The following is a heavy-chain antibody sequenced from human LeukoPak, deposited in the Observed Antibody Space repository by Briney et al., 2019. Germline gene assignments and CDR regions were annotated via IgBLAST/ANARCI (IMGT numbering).Heavy chain of an antibody. CDR3: ARVPVITIFGVVVSGQFDY. CDR1: GGSFSGYY. V-gene: IGHV4-34*01. D-gene: IGHD3-3*01. Sequence: PSETLSLTCAVYGGSFSGYYWSWIRQPPGKGLEWIGEINHSGSTNYNPSLKSRVTISVDTSKNQFSLKLSSVTAADTAVYYCARVPVITIFGVVVSGQFDYWGQGTLVTVSS. J-gene: IGHJ4*02. CDR2: INHSGST.